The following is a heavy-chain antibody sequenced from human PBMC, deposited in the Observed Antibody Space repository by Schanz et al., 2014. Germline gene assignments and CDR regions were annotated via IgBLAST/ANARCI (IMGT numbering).Heavy chain of an antibody. CDR1: GFTFSGYG. CDR2: ISSSSSYI. CDR3: VREVGAAAGLAWGLDY. Sequence: VQLVESGGGVVQPGRSLRLSCAASGFTFSGYGMNWVRQAPGKGLEWVSSISSSSSYIYYADSVKGRFTISRDNAKSSLFLQMNSLRAEDTAVYYCVREVGAAAGLAWGLDYWGRGTLVTVSS. V-gene: IGHV3-21*06. D-gene: IGHD6-13*01. J-gene: IGHJ4*02.